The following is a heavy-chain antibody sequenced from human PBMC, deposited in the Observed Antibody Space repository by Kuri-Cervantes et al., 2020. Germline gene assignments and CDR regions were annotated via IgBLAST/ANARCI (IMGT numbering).Heavy chain of an antibody. CDR1: GYTFTSYD. CDR3: AGVVVAATHWFDP. J-gene: IGHJ5*02. CDR2: MNPNSGNT. V-gene: IGHV1-8*01. Sequence: ASVKVSCKASGYTFTSYDINWVRQATGQGLEWMGWMNPNSGNTGYAQKFQGRVTMTRNTSISTAYMEPSSLRSEDTAVYYCAGVVVAATHWFDPWGQGTLVTVSS. D-gene: IGHD2-15*01.